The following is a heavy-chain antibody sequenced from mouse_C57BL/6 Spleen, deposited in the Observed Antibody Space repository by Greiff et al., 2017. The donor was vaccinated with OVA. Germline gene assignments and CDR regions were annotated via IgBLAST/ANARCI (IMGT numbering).Heavy chain of an antibody. Sequence: EVKLEESGEGLVKPGGSLKLSCAASGFTFSSYAMSWVRQTPEKRLEWVAYISSGGDYIYYADTVKGRCTISRDNARNTLYLQMSSLKSEDTAIYYCTRDGSAWFAYWGQGTLVTVSA. CDR1: GFTFSSYA. D-gene: IGHD2-3*01. V-gene: IGHV5-9-1*02. J-gene: IGHJ3*01. CDR3: TRDGSAWFAY. CDR2: ISSGGDYI.